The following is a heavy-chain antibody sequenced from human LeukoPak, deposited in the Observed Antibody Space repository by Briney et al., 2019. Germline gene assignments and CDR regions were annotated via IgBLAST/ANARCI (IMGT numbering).Heavy chain of an antibody. CDR3: ARDLGNSWSVFDY. CDR2: IIPIFGTA. D-gene: IGHD4-23*01. J-gene: IGHJ4*02. V-gene: IGHV1-69*05. CDR1: GGTFSSYA. Sequence: SVKVSCKASGGTFSSYAISWVRQAPGQGLEWMGGIIPIFGTASYAHKFKGRVTITTDDSTNTAYLQMNSLRSEDTAVYYCARDLGNSWSVFDYWGQGTLVTVSS.